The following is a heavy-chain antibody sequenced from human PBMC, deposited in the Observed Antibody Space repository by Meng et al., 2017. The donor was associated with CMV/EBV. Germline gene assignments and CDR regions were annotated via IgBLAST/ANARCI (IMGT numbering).Heavy chain of an antibody. Sequence: SGGSISSSSYYWGWIRQPPGKGLEWIGSIYYSGSTYYNPSLKSRVTISVDTSKNQFSLKLSSVTAADTAVYYCASGLTLQILQLDYWGQGTLVTVSS. CDR1: GGSISSSSYY. CDR3: ASGLTLQILQLDY. J-gene: IGHJ4*02. V-gene: IGHV4-39*07. CDR2: IYYSGST.